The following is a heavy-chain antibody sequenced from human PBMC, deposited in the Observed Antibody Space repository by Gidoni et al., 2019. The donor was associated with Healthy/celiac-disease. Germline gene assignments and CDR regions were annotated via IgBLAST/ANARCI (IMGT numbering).Heavy chain of an antibody. CDR3: TTLPGMVGATVLDY. J-gene: IGHJ4*02. D-gene: IGHD1-26*01. Sequence: EVQLVESGGGLVKPGGSLRLSCAASGFTFSNAWMSWVRQAPGKGLEWVGRIKSKTDGGTTDYAAPVKGRFTISRDDSKNTLYLQMNSLKTEDTAVYYCTTLPGMVGATVLDYWGQGTLVTVSS. V-gene: IGHV3-15*01. CDR1: GFTFSNAW. CDR2: IKSKTDGGTT.